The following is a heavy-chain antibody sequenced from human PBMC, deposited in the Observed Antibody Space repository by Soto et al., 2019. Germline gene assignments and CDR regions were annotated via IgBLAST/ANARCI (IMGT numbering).Heavy chain of an antibody. V-gene: IGHV4-34*01. CDR2: INHSGST. CDR1: GGSFSGYY. J-gene: IGHJ4*02. Sequence: SETLSLTCAVYGGSFSGYYWSWIRQPPGKGLEWIGEINHSGSTNYNPSLKSRVTISVDTSSNQFSLKLSSVTAADTAVYYCARHAGSAFPPSLTMVRGAKAYHFDYWGQGTLATAS. CDR3: ARHAGSAFPPSLTMVRGAKAYHFDY. D-gene: IGHD3-10*01.